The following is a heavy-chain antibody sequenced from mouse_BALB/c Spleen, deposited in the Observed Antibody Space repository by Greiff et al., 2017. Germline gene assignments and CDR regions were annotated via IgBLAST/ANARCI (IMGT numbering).Heavy chain of an antibody. Sequence: EVQVVESGAELVKPGASVKLSCTASGFNIKDTYMHWVKQRPEQGLEWIGRIDPANGNTKYDPKFQGKATITADTSSNTAYLQLSSLTSEDTAVYYCARDWDWYFDVWGAGTTVTVSS. CDR3: ARDWDWYFDV. J-gene: IGHJ1*01. CDR2: IDPANGNT. V-gene: IGHV14-3*02. CDR1: GFNIKDTY.